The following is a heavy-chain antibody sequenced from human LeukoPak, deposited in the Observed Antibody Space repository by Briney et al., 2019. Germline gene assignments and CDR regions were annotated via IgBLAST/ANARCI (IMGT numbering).Heavy chain of an antibody. Sequence: GGSLRLSCAASGFTFSSYAMSWVRQAPGKGLEWVSAISGSGGSTYYADSVKGRFTISRDNSKNTLYLQMNSLRAEDTAVYYCAKDQDIVVLPAAQDWGQGTLVTVSS. J-gene: IGHJ4*02. CDR3: AKDQDIVVLPAAQD. D-gene: IGHD2-2*01. CDR1: GFTFSSYA. CDR2: ISGSGGST. V-gene: IGHV3-23*01.